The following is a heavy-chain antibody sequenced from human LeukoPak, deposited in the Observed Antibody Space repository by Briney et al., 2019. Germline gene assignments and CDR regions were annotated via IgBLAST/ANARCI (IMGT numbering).Heavy chain of an antibody. CDR1: GFTFSSYA. Sequence: PGGSLRHSCAASGFTFSSYAMSWVRQAPGKGLEWVSAISGSGGSTYYADSVKGRFTISRDNSKNTLYLQMNSLRAEDTAVYYCAKARMKVVATTFDYWGQGTLVTVSS. CDR3: AKARMKVVATTFDY. J-gene: IGHJ4*02. CDR2: ISGSGGST. D-gene: IGHD5-12*01. V-gene: IGHV3-23*01.